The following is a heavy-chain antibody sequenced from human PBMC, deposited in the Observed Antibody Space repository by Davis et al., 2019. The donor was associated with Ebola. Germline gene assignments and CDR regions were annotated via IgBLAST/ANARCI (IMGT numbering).Heavy chain of an antibody. Sequence: FTFNRDNSKNTLYLQMNSLRAEDTAVYYCAKVSQVVISFYYFDYWGQGTLVTVSS. V-gene: IGHV3-30*02. D-gene: IGHD3-22*01. CDR3: AKVSQVVISFYYFDY. J-gene: IGHJ4*02.